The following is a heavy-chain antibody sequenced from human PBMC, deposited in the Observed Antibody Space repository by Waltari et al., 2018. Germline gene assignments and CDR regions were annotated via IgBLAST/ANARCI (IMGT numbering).Heavy chain of an antibody. V-gene: IGHV3-30-3*01. CDR3: ARDRVTDY. J-gene: IGHJ4*02. CDR2: ISYDGSNK. Sequence: QVQLVESGGGVVQPGRSLRLSCAASGFTFSSYAKHWVRQAPGKGLEWVAVISYDGSNKYYADSVKGRFTISRDNSKNTLYLQMNSLRAEDTAVYYCARDRVTDYWGQGTLVTVSS. D-gene: IGHD2-21*02. CDR1: GFTFSSYA.